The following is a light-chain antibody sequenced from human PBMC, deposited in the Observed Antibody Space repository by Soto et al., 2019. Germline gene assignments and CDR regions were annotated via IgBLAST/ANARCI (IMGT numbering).Light chain of an antibody. V-gene: IGKV1-5*01. CDR3: LQHTNFPLT. J-gene: IGKJ5*01. CDR2: DAS. Sequence: DIQMTQSPSTLPASVGDRVTITCRANQSISTWVAWYQQKPGKAPKLLIYDASSLESGVPSRVSGSGSGTEFTLTISSLRPEDFATYYCLQHTNFPLTFGQGTRLEI. CDR1: QSISTW.